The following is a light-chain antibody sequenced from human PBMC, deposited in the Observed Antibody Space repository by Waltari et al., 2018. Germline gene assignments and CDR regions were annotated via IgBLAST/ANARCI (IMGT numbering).Light chain of an antibody. V-gene: IGLV1-44*01. CDR2: NND. Sequence: QSVLTQPPSASGTPGQRVTMSCSVSNSNVGSNNVNWYRQVPGTAPKLVIYNNDQRPSGVPDRFSGSKAAASASLAISGLQSEDEADYFCEAWDDTLNGPVFGGGTKLTVL. CDR3: EAWDDTLNGPV. CDR1: NSNVGSNN. J-gene: IGLJ3*02.